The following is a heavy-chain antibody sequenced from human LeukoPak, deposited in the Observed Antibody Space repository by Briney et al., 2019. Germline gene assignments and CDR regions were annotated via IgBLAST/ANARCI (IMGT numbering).Heavy chain of an antibody. CDR2: ISAYNGNT. CDR3: ARDTSGSGSQDY. CDR1: GYTFTSYG. V-gene: IGHV1-18*01. D-gene: IGHD3-10*01. Sequence: AASEKVSCKASGYTFTSYGISWARQAPGQGLEWMGWISAYNGNTNYAQKLQGRVTMTTDTSTSTAYMELRSLRSDDTAVYYCARDTSGSGSQDYWGQGTLVTVSS. J-gene: IGHJ4*02.